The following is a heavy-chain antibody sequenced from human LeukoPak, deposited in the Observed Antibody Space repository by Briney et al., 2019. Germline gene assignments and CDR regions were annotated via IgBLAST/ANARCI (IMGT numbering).Heavy chain of an antibody. Sequence: PGGSLRLSCAASGFTFSSYAMHWARQAPGKGLEWVAVISYDGSNKYYADSVKGRFTISRDNSKNTLYLQMNGLRAEDTAVYYCASSMILYRTHFDYWGQGTLVTVSS. V-gene: IGHV3-30-3*01. CDR3: ASSMILYRTHFDY. CDR2: ISYDGSNK. D-gene: IGHD3-16*01. CDR1: GFTFSSYA. J-gene: IGHJ4*02.